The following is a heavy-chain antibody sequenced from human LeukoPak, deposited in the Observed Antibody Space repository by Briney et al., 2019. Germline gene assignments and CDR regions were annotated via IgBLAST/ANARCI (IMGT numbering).Heavy chain of an antibody. Sequence: ASVKASCKASGGTFSSYAISWVRQAPGQGLEWMGGIIPIFGTANYAQKFQGRVTITTDESTSTAYMELSSLRSEDTAVYYCARSLPIVVVAAAHAFDIWGQGTMVTVSS. J-gene: IGHJ3*02. CDR3: ARSLPIVVVAAAHAFDI. D-gene: IGHD2-15*01. CDR1: GGTFSSYA. CDR2: IIPIFGTA. V-gene: IGHV1-69*05.